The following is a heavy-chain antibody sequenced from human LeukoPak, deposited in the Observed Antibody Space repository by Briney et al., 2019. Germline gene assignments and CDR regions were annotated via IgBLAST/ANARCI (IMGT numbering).Heavy chain of an antibody. CDR2: IIPIFGTA. Sequence: SVKVSCKASGGTFSSYAISWVRQAPGQGLEWMGGIIPIFGTANYAQKFQGRVTITADESTSTAYMELSSLRSEDTAVYYCARDKRGYSYGYHYWGQGTLSPSPQ. V-gene: IGHV1-69*01. D-gene: IGHD5-18*01. J-gene: IGHJ4*02. CDR1: GGTFSSYA. CDR3: ARDKRGYSYGYHY.